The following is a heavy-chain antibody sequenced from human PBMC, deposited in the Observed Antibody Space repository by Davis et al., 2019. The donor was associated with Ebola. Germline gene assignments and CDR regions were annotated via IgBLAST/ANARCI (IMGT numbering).Heavy chain of an antibody. CDR3: ARKGVGGGLTVDS. CDR1: GFTFSSYG. Sequence: GESLKISCAASGFTFSSYGMHWVRQAPGKGLEWVAVISYDGSNTYYADSVKGRFTISRDNSKNTLYLQMNSLRAEDTAVYYCARKGVGGGLTVDSWGRGALVTVSS. V-gene: IGHV3-30*03. D-gene: IGHD3-16*01. CDR2: ISYDGSNT. J-gene: IGHJ4*02.